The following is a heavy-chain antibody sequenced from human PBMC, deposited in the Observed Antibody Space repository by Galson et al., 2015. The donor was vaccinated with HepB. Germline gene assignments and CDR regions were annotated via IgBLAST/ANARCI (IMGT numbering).Heavy chain of an antibody. CDR3: ARVPITRNPSLKGITIFGVVGVKRNHNWFDP. J-gene: IGHJ5*02. Sequence: SVKVSCKASGYTFTSYDINWVRQATGQGLEWMGWMNPNSGNTGYAQKFQGRVTMTRNTSISTAYMELSSLRSEDTAVYYCARVPITRNPSLKGITIFGVVGVKRNHNWFDPWGQGTLVTVSS. CDR1: GYTFTSYD. V-gene: IGHV1-8*01. D-gene: IGHD3-3*01. CDR2: MNPNSGNT.